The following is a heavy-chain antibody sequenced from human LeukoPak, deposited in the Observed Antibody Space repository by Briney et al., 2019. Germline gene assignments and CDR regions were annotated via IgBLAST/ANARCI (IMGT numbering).Heavy chain of an antibody. V-gene: IGHV3-30*04. J-gene: IGHJ3*02. Sequence: GGSLRLSCAASGFTFSSSAMHSVRQAPGKGLEWVAVISYDGSNKYYADSVKGRFTISRDNSKNTLYLQMNSLRAEDTAVYYCARSGDPLCAFDIWGQGTMVTVSS. D-gene: IGHD4-17*01. CDR2: ISYDGSNK. CDR3: ARSGDPLCAFDI. CDR1: GFTFSSSA.